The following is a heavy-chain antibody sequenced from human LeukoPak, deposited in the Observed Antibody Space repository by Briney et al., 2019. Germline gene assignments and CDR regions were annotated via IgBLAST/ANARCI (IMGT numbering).Heavy chain of an antibody. CDR1: GFTFSDYY. CDR3: ARDLGSSSSRTPFDY. J-gene: IGHJ4*02. Sequence: PGGSLRLSCAASGFTFSDYYMSWIRQAPGKGLEWVSYISSSGSTIYYADSVKGRFTISRDNAKNSLYLQMNSLRAEDTAVYYCARDLGSSSSRTPFDYWGQGTLVTVSS. CDR2: ISSSGSTI. D-gene: IGHD6-6*01. V-gene: IGHV3-11*04.